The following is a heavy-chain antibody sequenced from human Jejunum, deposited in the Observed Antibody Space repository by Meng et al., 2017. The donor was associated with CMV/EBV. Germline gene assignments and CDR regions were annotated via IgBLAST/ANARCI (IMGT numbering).Heavy chain of an antibody. V-gene: IGHV3-74*01. CDR3: ARRSSLGGFFDS. CDR2: MNSDGSST. J-gene: IGHJ4*02. CDR1: GFTFNSYW. D-gene: IGHD6-13*01. Sequence: RAASGFTFNSYWMHWVRQAPGKGLVWVSRMNSDGSSTNYAESVKGRFTISRDNAKNTLYLQMNSLRAEDTAVYYCARRSSLGGFFDSWGQGSLVTVSS.